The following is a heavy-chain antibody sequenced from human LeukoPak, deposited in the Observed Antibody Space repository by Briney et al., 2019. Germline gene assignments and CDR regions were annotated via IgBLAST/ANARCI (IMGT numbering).Heavy chain of an antibody. Sequence: QPGGSLRLSCTASKFTFSHYGMQWVRQAPGKGLEWVAVISSDGSIKVYADSVKGRFTLSRDNSINTVDLQMNSLRAEDTAVYYCARFPRDPWRFDYWGQGTLVTVSS. D-gene: IGHD5-12*01. CDR2: ISSDGSIK. J-gene: IGHJ4*02. CDR3: ARFPRDPWRFDY. CDR1: KFTFSHYG. V-gene: IGHV3-30*03.